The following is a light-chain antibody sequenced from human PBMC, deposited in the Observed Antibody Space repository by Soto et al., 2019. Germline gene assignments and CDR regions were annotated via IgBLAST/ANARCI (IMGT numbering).Light chain of an antibody. J-gene: IGLJ1*01. V-gene: IGLV2-8*01. CDR3: NSYVGSNNYV. CDR2: EVT. CDR1: SSDVGRYNY. Sequence: QSALTQPPSASGSPGQSVTISCIGTSSDVGRYNYVSWYQHHPGKAPKLIIYEVTKRPPGVPDRFSGSKSGNTASLTVSGLQADDEADYYCNSYVGSNNYVFGTGTKLTVL.